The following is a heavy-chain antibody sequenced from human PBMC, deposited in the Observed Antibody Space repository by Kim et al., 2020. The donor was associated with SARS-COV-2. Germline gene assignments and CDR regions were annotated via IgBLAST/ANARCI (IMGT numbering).Heavy chain of an antibody. Sequence: YIYYADSVKGRFTISRDNAKNSLYLQMNSLRAEDTAVYYCARDRRGAFDIWGQGTMVTVSS. CDR2: YI. CDR3: ARDRRGAFDI. J-gene: IGHJ3*02. V-gene: IGHV3-21*01. D-gene: IGHD3-10*01.